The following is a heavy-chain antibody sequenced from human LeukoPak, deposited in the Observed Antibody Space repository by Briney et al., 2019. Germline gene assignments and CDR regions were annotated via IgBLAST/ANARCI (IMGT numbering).Heavy chain of an antibody. CDR3: AKNIEYQFDY. V-gene: IGHV3-30*02. Sequence: GGSLRLSCAASGFTFRSYGMHWVRQAPGKGLEWVAFIRYDGSNKYYADSVKGRFTISRDNSKNTLYLQMNSLRAEDTAVYYCAKNIEYQFDYWGQGTVVTVS. J-gene: IGHJ4*02. CDR1: GFTFRSYG. CDR2: IRYDGSNK. D-gene: IGHD2-2*01.